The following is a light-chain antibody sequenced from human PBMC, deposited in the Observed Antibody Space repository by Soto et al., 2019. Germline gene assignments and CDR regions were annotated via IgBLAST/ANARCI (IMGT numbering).Light chain of an antibody. CDR2: AAS. CDR1: QSISSY. J-gene: IGKJ1*01. Sequence: DIQMTQSPSSLSASVGDRVTITCRASQSISSYLNWYQQKPGKAPKLLIYAASNLQSGVPSRFSGSGSGTEFTLTISSLQPDDFATYYCQQYNSSPWTFGQGTKVDIK. CDR3: QQYNSSPWT. V-gene: IGKV1-39*01.